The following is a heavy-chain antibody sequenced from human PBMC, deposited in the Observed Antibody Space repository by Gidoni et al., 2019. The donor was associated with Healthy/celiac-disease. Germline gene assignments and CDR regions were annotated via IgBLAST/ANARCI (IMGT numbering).Heavy chain of an antibody. V-gene: IGHV1-2*02. CDR3: ARGVESYYDSSGYYSDY. CDR2: INPNSGGT. Sequence: QVQLVQSGAAVKTPGSSVEVSCRASGYTFTSYYIHWVRQAPGQGLEWMGWINPNSGGTKYTQKFQGRVTMTRDTSISTASMQLSSLGSDDTAVYYCARGVESYYDSSGYYSDYWGQGTLVTVSS. CDR1: GYTFTSYY. D-gene: IGHD3-22*01. J-gene: IGHJ4*02.